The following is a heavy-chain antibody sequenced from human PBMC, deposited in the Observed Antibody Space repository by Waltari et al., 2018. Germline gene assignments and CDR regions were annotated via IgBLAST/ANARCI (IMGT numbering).Heavy chain of an antibody. CDR3: ARELRCSGGSCNNWFDP. CDR1: VDSLMYNLYY. D-gene: IGHD2-15*01. V-gene: IGHV4-39*07. CDR2: TYYDGTT. Sequence: QPQLQESGPRLVKPSETLSLTCSVSVDSLMYNLYYWGWLLQPPGKGLEWIGSTYYDGTTHYNSSLKGRATISVDPTKNQFSLEISSTTAADTAVYYCARELRCSGGSCNNWFDPWGQGTLVTVSS. J-gene: IGHJ5*02.